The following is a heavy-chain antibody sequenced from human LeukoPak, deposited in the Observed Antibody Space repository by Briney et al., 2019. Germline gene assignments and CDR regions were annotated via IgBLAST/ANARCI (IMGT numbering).Heavy chain of an antibody. D-gene: IGHD1-1*01. J-gene: IGHJ4*03. V-gene: IGHV4-34*01. Sequence: SETLSLTCAVYGGSFSAYYWSWIRQSPGKGLQWLAEVNHRGDTNYNPSVKGRVTISVDTSKNQFSLKVTSLTAADTAVYYCARGPTISETGYFDYWGQGTLVTVSS. CDR1: GGSFSAYY. CDR3: ARGPTISETGYFDY. CDR2: VNHRGDT.